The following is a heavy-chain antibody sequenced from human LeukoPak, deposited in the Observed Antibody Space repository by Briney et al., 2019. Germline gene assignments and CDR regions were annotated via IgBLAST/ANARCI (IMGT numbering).Heavy chain of an antibody. CDR1: GFTFRSYG. CDR2: LSSNGGRT. D-gene: IGHD6-19*01. J-gene: IGHJ4*02. Sequence: GGSLRPSCAASGFTFRSYGMHWVRQAPGEGLEYVSALSSNGGRTYYANSVKGRFTISRDNAKNSLYLQMNSLRAEDTAVYYCARGASVAGYWGQGTLVTVSS. V-gene: IGHV3-64*01. CDR3: ARGASVAGY.